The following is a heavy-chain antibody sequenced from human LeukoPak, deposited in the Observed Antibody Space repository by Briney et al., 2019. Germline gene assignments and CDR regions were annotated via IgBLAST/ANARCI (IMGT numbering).Heavy chain of an antibody. Sequence: PRGSLRLSCAASGFTFSNYDMHWVRQAPGKGLEWVAVISYDGSNKYYADSVKGRFTVSRDNSKNTLYLQMNSLRAEDTAVYYCAKGPDNSGYYSLDYWGQGALVTVSS. D-gene: IGHD3-22*01. CDR3: AKGPDNSGYYSLDY. J-gene: IGHJ4*02. CDR1: GFTFSNYD. CDR2: ISYDGSNK. V-gene: IGHV3-30*18.